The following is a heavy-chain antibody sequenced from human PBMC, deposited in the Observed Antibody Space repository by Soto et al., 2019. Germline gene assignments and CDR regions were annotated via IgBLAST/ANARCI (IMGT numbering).Heavy chain of an antibody. J-gene: IGHJ4*02. CDR3: SGKTYEAKGTFYY. V-gene: IGHV4-4*02. D-gene: IGHD3-22*01. Sequence: QVQLRESGPGLVKPSETLSLTCTVSGGSISTSQWWSWLRQPPGKGLEWIGEKYHSGSSNYNTSLKSRVTILVDKSKNQFSLKLTSVAPADPAVYYFSGKTYEAKGTFYYWGQGTLVTVSS. CDR2: KYHSGSS. CDR1: GGSISTSQW.